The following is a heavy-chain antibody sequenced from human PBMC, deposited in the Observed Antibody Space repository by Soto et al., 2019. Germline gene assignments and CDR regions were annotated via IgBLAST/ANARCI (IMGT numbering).Heavy chain of an antibody. J-gene: IGHJ6*02. D-gene: IGHD3-10*01. V-gene: IGHV1-2*04. Sequence: ASVKVSCKTSGYTFTKYGISWVRQAPGQGLEWMGWINPNSGGTNYAQKFQGWVTMTRDTSISTAYMELSRLRSDDTAVYYCARVTGGYYYSGMDVWGQGTTVTVSS. CDR1: GYTFTKYG. CDR3: ARVTGGYYYSGMDV. CDR2: INPNSGGT.